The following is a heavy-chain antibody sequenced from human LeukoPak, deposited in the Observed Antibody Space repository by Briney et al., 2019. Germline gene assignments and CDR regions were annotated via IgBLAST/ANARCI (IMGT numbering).Heavy chain of an antibody. D-gene: IGHD2-2*01. CDR2: IYYSGST. CDR1: GGSISSYY. CDR3: VRGSSTSCYESLCDAFDI. V-gene: IGHV4-59*08. J-gene: IGHJ3*02. Sequence: SETLSLTCTVSGGSISSYYWSWIRQPPGKGLEWIGYIYYSGSTNYNPSLKSRVTISVDTSKNQFSLKLSSVTAADTAVYYCVRGSSTSCYESLCDAFDIWGQGTMVTVSS.